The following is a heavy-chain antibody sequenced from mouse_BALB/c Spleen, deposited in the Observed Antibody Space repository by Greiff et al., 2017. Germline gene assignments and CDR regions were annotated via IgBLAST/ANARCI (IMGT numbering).Heavy chain of an antibody. CDR1: GFTFSDYY. D-gene: IGHD3-1*01. CDR3: ARGPRYYFDY. CDR2: ISDGGSYT. J-gene: IGHJ2*01. Sequence: EVKLQESGGGLVKPGGSLKLSCAASGFTFSDYYMYWVRQTPEKRLEWVATISDGGSYTYYPDSVKGRFTISRDNAKNNLYLQMSSLKSEDTAMYYCARGPRYYFDYWGQGTTLTVSS. V-gene: IGHV5-4*02.